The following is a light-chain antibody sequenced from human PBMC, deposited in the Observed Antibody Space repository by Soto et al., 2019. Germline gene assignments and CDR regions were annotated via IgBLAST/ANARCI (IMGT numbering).Light chain of an antibody. CDR2: GAS. CDR1: QSVTSN. CDR3: QQYNNWPLT. J-gene: IGKJ4*01. Sequence: EIVMTQSPATLSVSPGERATLSCRASQSVTSNLAWYQQKPGQPPRRLIYGASTRATGIPARFSGSGSGTEFTLTISSLQSEDFAVXYCQQYNNWPLTFGGGTKVDIK. V-gene: IGKV3-15*01.